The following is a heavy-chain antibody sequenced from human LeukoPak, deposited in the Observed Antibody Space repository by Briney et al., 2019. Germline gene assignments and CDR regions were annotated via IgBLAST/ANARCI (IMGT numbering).Heavy chain of an antibody. CDR2: INWSGVIT. CDR3: ARDQGQGVDFFDF. J-gene: IGHJ4*02. V-gene: IGHV3-20*04. Sequence: GGSLRLSCAASGFTFADYGMNWVRQVPGKGLEWVSGINWSGVITDYADSVRGGFTISRDNARSSLYLQMNSLRAEDTALYYCARDQGQGVDFFDFWGQGVLVTVSS. D-gene: IGHD2-15*01. CDR1: GFTFADYG.